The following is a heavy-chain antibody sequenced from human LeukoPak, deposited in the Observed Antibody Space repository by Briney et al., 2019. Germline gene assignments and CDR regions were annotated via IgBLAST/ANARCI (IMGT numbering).Heavy chain of an antibody. CDR3: ALYSSTWY. Sequence: ASVKVSCKASGYTFTTYYIHWVRQAPGQGLEWMGIINPTGGSTTYAQKFQGRVTMTRDTSTSTVFMEVNSLRSEDTAVYYCALYSSTWYWGQGTLVTVSS. CDR2: INPTGGST. J-gene: IGHJ4*02. V-gene: IGHV1-46*01. D-gene: IGHD6-13*01. CDR1: GYTFTTYY.